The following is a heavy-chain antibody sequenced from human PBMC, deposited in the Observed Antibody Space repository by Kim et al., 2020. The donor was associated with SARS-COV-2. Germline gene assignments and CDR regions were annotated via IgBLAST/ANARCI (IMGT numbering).Heavy chain of an antibody. Sequence: DARKGRFTISRDNSKNTLYLQMNNLRAEDTAVYYCAKVFYYYDSSGPFDYCGPGTLVTVSS. J-gene: IGHJ4*02. D-gene: IGHD3-22*01. CDR3: AKVFYYYDSSGPFDY. V-gene: IGHV3-23*01.